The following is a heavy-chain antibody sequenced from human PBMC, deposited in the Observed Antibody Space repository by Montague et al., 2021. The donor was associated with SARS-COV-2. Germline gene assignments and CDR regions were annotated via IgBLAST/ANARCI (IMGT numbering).Heavy chain of an antibody. J-gene: IGHJ5*02. V-gene: IGHV4-59*01. CDR1: GGSISSYY. Sequence: SETLSLTCTVSGGSISSYYWSWIRQPPGKGLEWIGYIYYSGSTNXNPSLKSRVTISVDTSKNQFSLKLSSVTAADTAVYYCAREDAYYDCWSGYYRPWFDPWGQGTLVTVSS. CDR3: AREDAYYDCWSGYYRPWFDP. CDR2: IYYSGST. D-gene: IGHD3-3*01.